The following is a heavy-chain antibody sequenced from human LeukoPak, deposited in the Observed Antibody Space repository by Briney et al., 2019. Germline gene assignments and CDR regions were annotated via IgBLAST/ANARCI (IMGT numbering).Heavy chain of an antibody. Sequence: PGGSLRLSCAASGFTFSTYAMSWVRQAPGKGLEWVSVISTDSKTKYYADSAKGRFTISRDKSQNSLYLQMNSLRPDDTAVYYCARDGGRYRFDFWGQGTMVTVSS. V-gene: IGHV3-23*01. CDR3: ARDGGRYRFDF. CDR1: GFTFSTYA. CDR2: ISTDSKTK. D-gene: IGHD3-16*02. J-gene: IGHJ4*02.